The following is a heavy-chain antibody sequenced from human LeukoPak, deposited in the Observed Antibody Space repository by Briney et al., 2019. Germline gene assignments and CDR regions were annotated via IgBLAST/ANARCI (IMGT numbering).Heavy chain of an antibody. CDR3: ARGCSSTSCYNRDAFDI. CDR1: GYTFTSYG. J-gene: IGHJ3*02. CDR2: ISAYNGNT. V-gene: IGHV1-18*01. Sequence: ASVKVSCKASGYTFTSYGISWVRQAPGQGLEWMGWISAYNGNTNYAQKLQGRVTMTTDTSTSTAYMELRSLRSDDTAVYYCARGCSSTSCYNRDAFDIWGQGTMVTVSS. D-gene: IGHD2-2*02.